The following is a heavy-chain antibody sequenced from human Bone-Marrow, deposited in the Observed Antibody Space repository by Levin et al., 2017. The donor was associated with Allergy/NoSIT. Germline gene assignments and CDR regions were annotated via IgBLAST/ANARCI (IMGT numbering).Heavy chain of an antibody. CDR3: ARVLECTSCYVGAVVILDTVTTLIDY. V-gene: IGHV3-21*01. D-gene: IGHD2-2*01. CDR1: GFTFSSYS. J-gene: IGHJ4*02. Sequence: GESLKISCAASGFTFSSYSMNWVRQAPGKGLEWVSSISSSSSYIYYADSVKGRFTISRDNAKNSLYLQMNSLRAEDTAVYYCARVLECTSCYVGAVVILDTVTTLIDYWGQGTLVTVSS. CDR2: ISSSSSYI.